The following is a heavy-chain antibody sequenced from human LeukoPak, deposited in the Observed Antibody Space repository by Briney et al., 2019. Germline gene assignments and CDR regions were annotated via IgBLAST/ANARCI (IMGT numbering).Heavy chain of an antibody. V-gene: IGHV4-30-4*08. D-gene: IGHD6-19*01. CDR3: ARARTTYRYSSGWYFDY. CDR1: GGSISSGDYY. J-gene: IGHJ4*02. CDR2: IYYSGST. Sequence: SQTLSLTCTVSGGSISSGDYYWSWIRQPPGKSLEWIGYIYYSGSTYHNPSLKSRVTISVDTSKNQFSLKLSSVTAADTAVYYCARARTTYRYSSGWYFDYWGQGTLVTVSS.